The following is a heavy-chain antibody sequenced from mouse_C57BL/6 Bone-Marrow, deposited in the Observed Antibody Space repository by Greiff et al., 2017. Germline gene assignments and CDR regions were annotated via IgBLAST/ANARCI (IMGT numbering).Heavy chain of an antibody. D-gene: IGHD2-1*01. CDR3: AMPSFYYGNYNYYAMDY. CDR1: GYTFTSYW. V-gene: IGHV1-74*01. CDR2: IHPSDSDP. Sequence: QVQLQQPGAELVKPGASVKVSCKASGYTFTSYWMHWVKQRPGQGLEWIGRIHPSDSDPNYNQKVKGKATLSVDKSSSTAYMQLSSLTSEDSAVYYCAMPSFYYGNYNYYAMDYWGQGTSVTGSS. J-gene: IGHJ4*01.